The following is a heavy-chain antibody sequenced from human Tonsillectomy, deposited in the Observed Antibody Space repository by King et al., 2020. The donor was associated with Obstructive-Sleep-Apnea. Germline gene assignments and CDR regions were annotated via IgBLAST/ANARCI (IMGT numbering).Heavy chain of an antibody. CDR2: IIPILDTV. CDR3: AGEFDELRGVFNGVFDP. Sequence: VQLVQSGAEVKKPGSSLKVSCKVSGGTFNRHAINWVRQAPGQGLEWMGRIIPILDTVNYAQKFQGRLTITADKSTNTAYMDLSSLRSEDTAVYYCAGEFDELRGVFNGVFDPWGQGTLVTVSS. V-gene: IGHV1-69*09. D-gene: IGHD3-10*01. J-gene: IGHJ5*02. CDR1: GGTFNRHA.